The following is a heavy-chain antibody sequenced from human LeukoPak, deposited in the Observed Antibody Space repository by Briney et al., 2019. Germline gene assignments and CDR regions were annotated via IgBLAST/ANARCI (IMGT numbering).Heavy chain of an antibody. V-gene: IGHV3-23*01. CDR3: ARAPTNYYDSSADWFDP. J-gene: IGHJ5*02. Sequence: GGSLRLSCAASGFTFSSYAMSWVRQAPGKGLEWVSAISGSGGSTYYADSVKGRFTISRDNSKNTLYLQMNSLRAEDTAVYYCARAPTNYYDSSADWFDPWGQGTLVTASS. D-gene: IGHD3-22*01. CDR2: ISGSGGST. CDR1: GFTFSSYA.